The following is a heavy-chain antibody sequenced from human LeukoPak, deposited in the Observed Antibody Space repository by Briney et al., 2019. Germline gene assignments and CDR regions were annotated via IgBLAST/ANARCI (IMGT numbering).Heavy chain of an antibody. CDR3: ARDHLLWFGDTPRLFGY. V-gene: IGHV3-21*01. J-gene: IGHJ4*02. D-gene: IGHD3-10*01. CDR1: GFTFSSYS. CDR2: ISRSSSYI. Sequence: PGGSLRLSCAASGFTFSSYSMNWVRQAPGKGLEWVSSISRSSSYIYYADSVKGRFTISRDNAKNSLYLQMNSLRAEDTAVYYCARDHLLWFGDTPRLFGYWGQGTLVTVSS.